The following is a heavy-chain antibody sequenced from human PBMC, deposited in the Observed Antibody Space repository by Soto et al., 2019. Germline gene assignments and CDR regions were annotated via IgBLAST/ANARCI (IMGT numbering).Heavy chain of an antibody. V-gene: IGHV4-38-2*01. CDR2: IYHSGST. CDR1: GYSISSGYY. D-gene: IGHD2-15*01. J-gene: IGHJ6*02. Sequence: SETLSLTCAVSGYSISSGYYWGWIRQPPGKGLEWIGTIYHSGSTYYNPSLKSRVTISVDTSKNQFSLKLSSVTAADTALYYCARALYCSGGSCSPLRGMDVWGPGTTVTVSS. CDR3: ARALYCSGGSCSPLRGMDV.